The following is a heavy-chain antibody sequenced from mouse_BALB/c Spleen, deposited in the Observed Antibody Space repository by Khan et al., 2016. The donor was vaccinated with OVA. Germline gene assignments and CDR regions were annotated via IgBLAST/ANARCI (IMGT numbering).Heavy chain of an antibody. Sequence: EVQLQESGPGLVKPSQSLSLTCTVTGYSITSEYAWNWIRQFPGNKLEWMGYINYSGHTRFNPSLKSRTSITRDTSKNQFFLQLNSVTTEDTATYYCARKDYYDYDPFPYWGQGTLVTVSA. CDR3: ARKDYYDYDPFPY. D-gene: IGHD2-4*01. CDR1: GYSITSEYA. CDR2: INYSGHT. J-gene: IGHJ3*01. V-gene: IGHV3-2*02.